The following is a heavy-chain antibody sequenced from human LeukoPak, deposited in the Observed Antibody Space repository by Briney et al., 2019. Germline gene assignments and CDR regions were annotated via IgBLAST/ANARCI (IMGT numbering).Heavy chain of an antibody. D-gene: IGHD5-18*01. CDR1: GFTFSSYG. J-gene: IGHJ4*02. CDR3: AKWRSYGSYYFDY. V-gene: IGHV3-30*02. Sequence: GGSLRLSCAASGFTFSSYGMHWVRQAPGKGLEWVALIRYDGNNQYHADSVRGRFTISRDNSKNTLYLQMNSLRAEDTAVYYCAKWRSYGSYYFDYWGQGTLVTVSS. CDR2: IRYDGNNQ.